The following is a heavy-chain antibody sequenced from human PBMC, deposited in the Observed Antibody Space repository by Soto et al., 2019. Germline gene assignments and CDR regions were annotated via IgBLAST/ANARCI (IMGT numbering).Heavy chain of an antibody. D-gene: IGHD3-10*01. CDR1: GFTFSSYW. V-gene: IGHV3-74*01. CDR3: AGGWEVRGVIPFDY. Sequence: GGSLRLSCAASGFTFSSYWMHWVRQAPGKGLVWVSRINSDGSSTSYADSVKGRFTISRDNAKNTLYLQMNSLRAEDTAVYYCAGGWEVRGVIPFDYWGQGTLVTVSS. CDR2: INSDGSST. J-gene: IGHJ4*02.